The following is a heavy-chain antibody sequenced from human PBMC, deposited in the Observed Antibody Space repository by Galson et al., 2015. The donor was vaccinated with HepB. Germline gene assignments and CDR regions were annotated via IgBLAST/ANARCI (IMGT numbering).Heavy chain of an antibody. D-gene: IGHD2-2*01. CDR1: GFSLSTSGVG. V-gene: IGHV2-5*02. CDR2: IYWDDDK. CDR3: AHSREYCSSTSCYALPPAYYFDY. J-gene: IGHJ4*02. Sequence: PALVKPTQTLTLTCTFSGFSLSTSGVGVGWIRQPPGKALEWLALIYWDDDKRYSPSLKSRLTITKDTSKNQVVLTMTNMDPVDTATCYCAHSREYCSSTSCYALPPAYYFDYWGQGTLVTVSS.